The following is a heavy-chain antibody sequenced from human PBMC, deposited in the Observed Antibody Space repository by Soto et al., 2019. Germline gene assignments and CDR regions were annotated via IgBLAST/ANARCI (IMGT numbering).Heavy chain of an antibody. Sequence: ASVKVSCKASGHTFTSYGISWVRQAPGQGLEWMGWISAYNGNTNYAQKLQGRVTMTTDTSTSTAYMELRILRSDDTAVYYCARVNLAARGAELKDHHYWCQVTMFTVSS. J-gene: IGHJ4*02. CDR2: ISAYNGNT. D-gene: IGHD6-6*01. CDR3: ARVNLAARGAELKDHHY. V-gene: IGHV1-18*04. CDR1: GHTFTSYG.